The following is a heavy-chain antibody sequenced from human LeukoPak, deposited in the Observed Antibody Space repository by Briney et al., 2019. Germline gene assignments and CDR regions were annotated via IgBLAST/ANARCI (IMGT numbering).Heavy chain of an antibody. D-gene: IGHD5-12*01. J-gene: IGHJ5*02. CDR1: GYTFTSYG. Sequence: GASVKVSCKASGYTFTSYGISWVRQAPGQGLEWMGWINPNSGGTNYAQKFQGRVTMTRDTSISTAYMELSRLRSDDTAVYYCARDLSGYGVVSWFDPWGQGTLVTVSS. CDR3: ARDLSGYGVVSWFDP. CDR2: INPNSGGT. V-gene: IGHV1-2*02.